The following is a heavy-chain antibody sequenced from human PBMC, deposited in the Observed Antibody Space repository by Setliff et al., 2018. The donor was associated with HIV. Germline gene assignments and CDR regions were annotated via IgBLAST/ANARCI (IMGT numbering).Heavy chain of an antibody. D-gene: IGHD3-22*01. J-gene: IGHJ4*02. CDR1: GGAFGNYY. V-gene: IGHV4-34*01. CDR3: ARGRYFDGSGLPFDH. CDR2: INPRGNT. Sequence: SETLSLTCAVYGGAFGNYYWNWIRQPPGKGLEWIGEINPRGNTNHIPSLKSRVTISADTSKNQFSLNLTSVTAADTAVYYCARGRYFDGSGLPFDHWGQGILVTVSS.